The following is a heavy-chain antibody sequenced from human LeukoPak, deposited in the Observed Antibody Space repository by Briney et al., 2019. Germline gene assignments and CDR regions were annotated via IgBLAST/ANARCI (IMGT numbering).Heavy chain of an antibody. CDR1: GFTFSSYW. Sequence: PGGSLRLSCAASGFTFSSYWMSWVRQAPGKGLEWVANMKYDGSEKDYVDSVKGRFTISRDNAKNSLYLQMNSLRAEDTAVYYRARDMAAAGLFFDYWGQGTLVTVSS. CDR2: MKYDGSEK. CDR3: ARDMAAAGLFFDY. D-gene: IGHD6-13*01. J-gene: IGHJ4*02. V-gene: IGHV3-7*01.